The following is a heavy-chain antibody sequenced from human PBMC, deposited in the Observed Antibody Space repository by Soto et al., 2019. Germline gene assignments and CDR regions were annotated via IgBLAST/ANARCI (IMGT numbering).Heavy chain of an antibody. CDR2: IYYSGST. J-gene: IGHJ5*02. CDR3: ARDRRGSGSYYRWFDP. Sequence: SETLSLTCTVSGGSISSGGYYWSWIRQHPGKGLEWIGYIYYSGSTYYNPSLKSRVTISVDTSKNQFSLKLSSVTAADTAVYYCARDRRGSGSYYRWFDPWGQGTLVTVSS. D-gene: IGHD3-10*01. CDR1: GGSISSGGYY. V-gene: IGHV4-31*03.